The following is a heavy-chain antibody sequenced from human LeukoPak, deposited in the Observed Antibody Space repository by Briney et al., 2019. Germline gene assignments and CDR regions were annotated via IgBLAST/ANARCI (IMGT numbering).Heavy chain of an antibody. V-gene: IGHV4-59*01. J-gene: IGHJ4*02. CDR3: ARHYGTTGYFSSFFDR. D-gene: IGHD3-22*01. CDR1: GGSMNSYY. Sequence: NPSETLSLTCTVSGGSMNSYYWSWIRQPPGKGLEWIGYIYYSGSTNSNSSLKSRVTISVDTSKNQFSLQLNSVTAADTAVYYCARHYGTTGYFSSFFDRWGQGTLVTVSS. CDR2: IYYSGST.